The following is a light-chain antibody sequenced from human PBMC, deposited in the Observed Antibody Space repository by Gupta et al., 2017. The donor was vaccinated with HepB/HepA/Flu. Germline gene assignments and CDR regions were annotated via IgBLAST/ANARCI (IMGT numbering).Light chain of an antibody. CDR1: SSNIGSNY. CDR3: AAWDDSLSGVV. V-gene: IGLV1-47*01. Sequence: QSVLTQPPSASRTPGQRVTISCSGSSSNIGSNYVYWYQQLPGTAPKLLIYRNNQRPSGVPDRFSGSKSGTSASLAISGLRSEDEADYYCAAWDDSLSGVVFGGGIKLTVL. CDR2: RNN. J-gene: IGLJ2*01.